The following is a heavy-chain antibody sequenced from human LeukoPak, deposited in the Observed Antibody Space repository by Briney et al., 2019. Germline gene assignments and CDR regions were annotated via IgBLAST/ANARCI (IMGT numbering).Heavy chain of an antibody. D-gene: IGHD2-15*01. CDR1: GFTFSSYA. J-gene: IGHJ4*02. CDR3: ARAPPGRDLLGGFDF. V-gene: IGHV3-64*01. CDR2: ISGNGGST. Sequence: GGSLRLSCAASGFTFSSYAMHWVRQAPGKGLEYVSAISGNGGSTYYANSVKGRFTISRDNSKNTLYLQMGSLRAEDMAVYYCARAPPGRDLLGGFDFWGQGIRVTVSS.